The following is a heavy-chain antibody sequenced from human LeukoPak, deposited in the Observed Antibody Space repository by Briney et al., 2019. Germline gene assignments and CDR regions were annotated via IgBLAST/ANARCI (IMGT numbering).Heavy chain of an antibody. CDR2: IKQDEGQQ. CDR3: AELGITMIGGV. CDR1: GFTFRRHW. Sequence: GGSLRLSCEASGFTFRRHWMSWVRQAPGKGLEWVANIKQDEGQQHYIDSVKGRFSISRDNAKNSLYLQMNSLRAEDTAVYYCAELGITMIGGVWGKGTTVTISS. V-gene: IGHV3-7*01. J-gene: IGHJ6*04. D-gene: IGHD3-10*02.